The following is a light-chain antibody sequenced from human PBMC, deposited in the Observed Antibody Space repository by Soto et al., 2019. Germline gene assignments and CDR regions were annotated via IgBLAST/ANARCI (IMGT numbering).Light chain of an antibody. J-gene: IGKJ1*01. Sequence: DIQMTQSPSTLSASVGDRVTITCRASQSISSYLAWYQQRPGKAPKLLIYKASSLDSGVPSSFSGSGSGTEFTLTINSLQPDDFANYYCQQYNTYSTFGQGTKVEIK. V-gene: IGKV1-5*03. CDR3: QQYNTYST. CDR1: QSISSY. CDR2: KAS.